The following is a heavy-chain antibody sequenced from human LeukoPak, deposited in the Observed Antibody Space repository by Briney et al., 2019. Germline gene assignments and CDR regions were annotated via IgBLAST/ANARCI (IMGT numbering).Heavy chain of an antibody. Sequence: PSETLSLTCAVSGGSISSSNWWSWVRQPPGKGLEWIGEIYHSGSTNYNPSLKSRVTISVDKSKNQFSLKLSSVTAADTAVYYCARATLPPNSAVAGGGYFDYWGQGTLVTVSS. V-gene: IGHV4-4*02. J-gene: IGHJ4*02. CDR1: GGSISSSNW. CDR2: IYHSGST. CDR3: ARATLPPNSAVAGGGYFDY. D-gene: IGHD6-19*01.